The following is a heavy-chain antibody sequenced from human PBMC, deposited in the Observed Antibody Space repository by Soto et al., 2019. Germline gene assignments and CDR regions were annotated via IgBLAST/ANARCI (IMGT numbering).Heavy chain of an antibody. CDR2: ISAYNGNT. CDR3: ARDITGAFYGSGTRDY. V-gene: IGHV1-18*01. Sequence: QVQLVQSGAEVKKPGASVKVSCKASGYTFTSYGISWVRQAPGQGLEWMGWISAYNGNTNYAQKLQGRVTMTTDTSTGTAYMELRSLKSDDTAVYYCARDITGAFYGSGTRDYWGQGTLVTVSS. CDR1: GYTFTSYG. D-gene: IGHD3-10*01. J-gene: IGHJ4*02.